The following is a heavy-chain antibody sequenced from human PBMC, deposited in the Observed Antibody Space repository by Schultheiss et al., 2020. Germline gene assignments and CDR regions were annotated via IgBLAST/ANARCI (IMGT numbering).Heavy chain of an antibody. CDR3: ARRTYYDTSGYSYVELKDFDY. CDR2: IYYSGST. Sequence: SETLSLTCTVSGGSITSSSYYWGWIRQPPGKGLEWIGSIYYSGSTYYNPSLKSRVTISVDTSKNQFSLKLRSVTAADTAVYYCARRTYYDTSGYSYVELKDFDYWGQGTLVTVSS. D-gene: IGHD3-22*01. CDR1: GGSITSSSYY. J-gene: IGHJ4*02. V-gene: IGHV4-39*01.